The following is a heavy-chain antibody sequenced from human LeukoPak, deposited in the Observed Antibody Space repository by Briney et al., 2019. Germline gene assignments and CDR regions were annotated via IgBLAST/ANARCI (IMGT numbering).Heavy chain of an antibody. CDR2: IYYSGST. Sequence: SETLSLTCTVSGGSISSSSYYWGWIRQPPGKGLEWIGSIYYSGSTYYNPSLKSRVTISVDTSKNQFSLKLSSVTAADTAVYYCARLRRSIQYYYYYYYMDVWGKGTTVTISS. J-gene: IGHJ6*03. V-gene: IGHV4-39*01. D-gene: IGHD6-6*01. CDR3: ARLRRSIQYYYYYYYMDV. CDR1: GGSISSSSYY.